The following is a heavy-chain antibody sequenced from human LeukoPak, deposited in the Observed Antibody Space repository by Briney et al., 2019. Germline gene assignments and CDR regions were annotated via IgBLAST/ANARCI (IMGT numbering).Heavy chain of an antibody. J-gene: IGHJ3*02. D-gene: IGHD3-10*01. V-gene: IGHV1-2*02. CDR1: GYTFTGYY. CDR2: INPNSGGT. Sequence: ASVKVSCKASGYTFTGYYMHWVRQAPGQGLEWMRWINPNSGGTNYAQKFQGRVTMTRDTSISTAYMELSRLRSDDTAVYYCARDITMVRGVIQPRAFDIWGQGTMVTVSS. CDR3: ARDITMVRGVIQPRAFDI.